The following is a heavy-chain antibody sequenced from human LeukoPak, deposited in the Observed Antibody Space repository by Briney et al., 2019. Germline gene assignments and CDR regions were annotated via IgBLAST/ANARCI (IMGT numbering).Heavy chain of an antibody. CDR3: AKGTSSWHEFDY. Sequence: GGSLRLSCAASGFTFDDYAMHWVRQAPGKGLEWVSLISWDGGSTYYADSVKGRFTISGDNSKNSLYLQMNSLRAEDTALYYCAKGTSSWHEFDYWGQGTLVTVSS. J-gene: IGHJ4*02. V-gene: IGHV3-43D*03. D-gene: IGHD6-13*01. CDR2: ISWDGGST. CDR1: GFTFDDYA.